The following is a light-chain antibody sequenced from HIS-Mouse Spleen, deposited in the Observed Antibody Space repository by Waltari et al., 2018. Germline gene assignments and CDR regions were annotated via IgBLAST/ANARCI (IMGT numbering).Light chain of an antibody. CDR1: KDISNY. V-gene: IGKV1-33*01. Sequence: DIQMTQSPSSLSASVGDRVTITCQASKDISNYLNWYQPKPGKAPKLLIYDASNLETGVPSRFSGSGSGTDFTFTISSLQPEDIATYYCQQYDNLLFTFGPGTKVDIK. CDR2: DAS. J-gene: IGKJ3*01. CDR3: QQYDNLLFT.